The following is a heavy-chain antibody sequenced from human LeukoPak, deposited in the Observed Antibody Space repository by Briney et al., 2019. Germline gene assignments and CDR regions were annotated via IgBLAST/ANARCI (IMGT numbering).Heavy chain of an antibody. J-gene: IGHJ4*02. CDR2: INPNSGGT. Sequence: ASVKVSCKASGYTFTGYYMHWVRQAPGQGLEWMGWINPNSGGTNYAQKFQGRVTMTRDTSISTAYMELSRLRSDDTAVYYCARGELRYFDWLLPDYWGQGTLVTVSS. V-gene: IGHV1-2*02. D-gene: IGHD3-9*01. CDR3: ARGELRYFDWLLPDY. CDR1: GYTFTGYY.